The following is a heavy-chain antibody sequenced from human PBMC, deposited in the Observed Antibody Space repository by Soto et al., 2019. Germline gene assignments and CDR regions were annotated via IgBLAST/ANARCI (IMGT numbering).Heavy chain of an antibody. D-gene: IGHD3-10*01. J-gene: IGHJ6*02. CDR1: GGTFSSYA. Sequence: QVQLVQSGAEVKKPGSSVKVSCKASGGTFSSYAISWVRQAPGQGLEWMGGIIPIFGTANYAQKFQGRVTITADESTSTAYMELSSLRSEDTAVYYCAEREVWLGELGNYYYYGMDVWGQGTTVTVSS. CDR3: AEREVWLGELGNYYYYGMDV. V-gene: IGHV1-69*01. CDR2: IIPIFGTA.